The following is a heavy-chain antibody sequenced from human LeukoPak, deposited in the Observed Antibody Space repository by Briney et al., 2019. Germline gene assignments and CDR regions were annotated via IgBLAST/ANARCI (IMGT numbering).Heavy chain of an antibody. CDR3: AKNYYGSGTMGGY. CDR2: IGGSGAST. D-gene: IGHD3-10*01. J-gene: IGHJ4*02. CDR1: GFTFSSFT. Sequence: GSLRLSCAASGFTFSSFTMTWVRQAPGKGLEWVSTIGGSGASTYYAGSVKGRFTIFRDNSKNTLSLQMNSLRAEDSAIYYCAKNYYGSGTMGGYWGQGTLVTVSS. V-gene: IGHV3-23*01.